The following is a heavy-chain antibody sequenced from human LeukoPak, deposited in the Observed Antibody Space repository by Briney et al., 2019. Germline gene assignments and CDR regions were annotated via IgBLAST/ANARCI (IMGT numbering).Heavy chain of an antibody. CDR1: GFTFDDYA. CDR3: AKVGIVGATTEVYFDY. D-gene: IGHD1-26*01. CDR2: ISWNSGSI. J-gene: IGHJ4*02. V-gene: IGHV3-9*01. Sequence: PGGSLRLSCAASGFTFDDYAMHWVRQAPGKGLEWVSGISWNSGSIGYADSVKGRFTISRDNAKNSLYLQMNSLRAEDTALYYCAKVGIVGATTEVYFDYWGQGTLVTVSS.